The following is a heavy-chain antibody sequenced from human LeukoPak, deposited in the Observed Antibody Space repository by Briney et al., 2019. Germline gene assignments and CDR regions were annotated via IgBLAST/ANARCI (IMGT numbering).Heavy chain of an antibody. CDR1: GFTFSSYA. J-gene: IGHJ4*02. Sequence: PGGSLRLSCAASGFTFSSYAMSWVRQAPGKGLEWVSAISGSTISTYYADSVKGRFTISRDNSKNTLYLQMNSLRAEDTAVYYCAKYAFSNSYLDYWGQGTLVTVSS. D-gene: IGHD4-11*01. V-gene: IGHV3-23*01. CDR3: AKYAFSNSYLDY. CDR2: ISGSTIST.